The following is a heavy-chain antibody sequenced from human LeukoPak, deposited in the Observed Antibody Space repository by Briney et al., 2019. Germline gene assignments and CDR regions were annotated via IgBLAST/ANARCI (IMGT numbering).Heavy chain of an antibody. Sequence: GGSLRLSCAVSGFSFYTYGIHWVRHAPGKGLEWVAVIWNDRSNKYYADSVKGRFTISRDNSKNTLYLQMNSLRTEDTAVYFCATEVKAAAGIDTGSYYYNGMDVWGQGTKVTVSS. V-gene: IGHV3-33*01. J-gene: IGHJ6*02. CDR2: IWNDRSNK. CDR3: ATEVKAAAGIDTGSYYYNGMDV. CDR1: GFSFYTYG. D-gene: IGHD6-13*01.